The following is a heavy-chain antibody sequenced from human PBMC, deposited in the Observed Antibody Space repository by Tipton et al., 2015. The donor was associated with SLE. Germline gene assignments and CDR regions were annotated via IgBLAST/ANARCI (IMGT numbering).Heavy chain of an antibody. CDR3: ARGGGYCSSTSCYPFDY. V-gene: IGHV4-61*05. CDR1: GGSISSSSYY. CDR2: IYYSGST. Sequence: TLSLTCTVSGGSISSSSYYWSWIRQPPGKGLEWIGYIYYSGSTNYNPSLKSRVTISVDTSKNQFSLKLSSVTAADTAVYYCARGGGYCSSTSCYPFDYWGQGTLVTVSS. J-gene: IGHJ4*02. D-gene: IGHD2-2*01.